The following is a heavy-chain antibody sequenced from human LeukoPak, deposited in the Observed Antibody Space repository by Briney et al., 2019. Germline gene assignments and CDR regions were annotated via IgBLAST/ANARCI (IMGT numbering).Heavy chain of an antibody. V-gene: IGHV3-30-3*01. CDR2: ISYDGSNK. J-gene: IGHJ4*02. D-gene: IGHD2-2*01. CDR1: GFTFSSYA. CDR3: ARGTFLGYCSSTSCSFDY. Sequence: GGSLRLSCAASGFTFSSYAKHWVRQAPGKGLEWVAVISYDGSNKYYADSVKGRFTISRDNSKNTLYLQMNSLRAEDTAVYYCARGTFLGYCSSTSCSFDYWGQGTLVTVSS.